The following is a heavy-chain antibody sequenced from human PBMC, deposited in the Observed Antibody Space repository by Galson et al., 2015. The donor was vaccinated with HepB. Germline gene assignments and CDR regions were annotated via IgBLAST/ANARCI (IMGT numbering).Heavy chain of an antibody. J-gene: IGHJ6*03. V-gene: IGHV1-69*13. CDR1: GGTFSSYA. Sequence: SVKVSCKASGGTFSSYAISWVRQAPGQGLEWMGGIIPIFGTANYAQKFQGRVTITADESTSTAYMELSSLRSEDTAVYYCARDITETYYYYYMDVWGKGTTVTVSS. CDR3: ARDITETYYYYYMDV. D-gene: IGHD4-11*01. CDR2: IIPIFGTA.